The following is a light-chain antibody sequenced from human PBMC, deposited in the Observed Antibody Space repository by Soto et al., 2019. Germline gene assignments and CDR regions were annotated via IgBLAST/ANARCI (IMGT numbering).Light chain of an antibody. J-gene: IGLJ1*01. V-gene: IGLV1-51*01. Sequence: QYVRTQPPSVSAAPGQPVTISCAGSSSNIGNNYGSWSQQFPGAAPKLLIYDSNKRPSGVPERFSAAKSVTSATLGIAGLQTGDEADYYCGAWDASLKLYVFGTGTKGPVL. CDR1: SSNIGNNY. CDR2: DSN. CDR3: GAWDASLKLYV.